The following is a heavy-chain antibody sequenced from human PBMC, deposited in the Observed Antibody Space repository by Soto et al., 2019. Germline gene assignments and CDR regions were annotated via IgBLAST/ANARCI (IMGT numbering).Heavy chain of an antibody. Sequence: QVQLQESGPGLVKPSETLSLTCTVSGGSVSSGSYYWSWLRQPPGKGLERIGSIYYSGSTNYNPSLKSRVTLSVRTSKNQVTPKLRSVTAANAAVYYCAGGYCGGDRYLPAVGYFALWGRGTLVTVSS. CDR2: IYYSGST. J-gene: IGHJ2*01. CDR3: AGGYCGGDRYLPAVGYFAL. V-gene: IGHV4-61*01. D-gene: IGHD2-21*02. CDR1: GGSVSSGSYY.